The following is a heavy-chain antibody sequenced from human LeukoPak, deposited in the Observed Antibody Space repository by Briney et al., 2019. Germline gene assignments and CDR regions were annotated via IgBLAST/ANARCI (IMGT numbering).Heavy chain of an antibody. CDR3: ARGNYDPYSSSWYYFDY. CDR1: GYSISSGYY. V-gene: IGHV4-38-2*02. D-gene: IGHD6-13*01. CDR2: IYHSGST. J-gene: IGHJ4*02. Sequence: SETLSLTCTVSGYSISSGYYWGWIRQPPGKGLEWIGSIYHSGSTYYNPSLKSRVTISVDTSKNQFSLKLSSVTAADTAVYYCARGNYDPYSSSWYYFDYWGQGTLVTVSS.